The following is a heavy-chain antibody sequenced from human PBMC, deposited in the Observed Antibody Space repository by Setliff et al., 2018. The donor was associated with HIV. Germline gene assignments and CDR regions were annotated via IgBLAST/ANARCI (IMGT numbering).Heavy chain of an antibody. V-gene: IGHV1-69*10. CDR1: GGTFSSYA. CDR3: GGGGYCSGGSCYPRSYYYYGMDV. Sequence: GASVKVSCKASGGTFSSYAISWVRQAPEQGLEWMGGIIPILGIANYAQKFQGRVTITADNSTSTAYMELSSLRSEDTAVYYCGGGGYCSGGSCYPRSYYYYGMDVWGQGTTVTVSS. D-gene: IGHD2-15*01. J-gene: IGHJ6*02. CDR2: IIPILGIA.